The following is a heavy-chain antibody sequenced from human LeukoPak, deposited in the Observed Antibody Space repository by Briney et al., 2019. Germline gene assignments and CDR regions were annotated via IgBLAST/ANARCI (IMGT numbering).Heavy chain of an antibody. V-gene: IGHV4-59*11. J-gene: IGHJ6*03. D-gene: IGHD1-26*01. CDR2: ISYIGST. CDR1: DDSFSSHY. Sequence: SETLSLTCAVPDDSFSSHYWTWIRQPPGRGLEWIGYISYIGSTNYNPSLKSRVTISIATSKNQFSLKLSSVTAADTAVYYCATIRRSYSGRPMDVWGKGTTVTVSS. CDR3: ATIRRSYSGRPMDV.